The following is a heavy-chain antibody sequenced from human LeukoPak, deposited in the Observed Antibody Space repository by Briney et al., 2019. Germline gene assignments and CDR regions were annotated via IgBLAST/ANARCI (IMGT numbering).Heavy chain of an antibody. CDR3: ARVRAAAAVDY. Sequence: ASVKVSCKASGYTFTGYYMHWVQQAPGQGPEWVGWINPNSGGTNYAQKFQGRVTMTRDTSISTAYMELSRLRSDDTAVYYCARVRAAAAVDYWGQGTLVTVSS. V-gene: IGHV1-2*02. CDR2: INPNSGGT. CDR1: GYTFTGYY. D-gene: IGHD6-13*01. J-gene: IGHJ4*02.